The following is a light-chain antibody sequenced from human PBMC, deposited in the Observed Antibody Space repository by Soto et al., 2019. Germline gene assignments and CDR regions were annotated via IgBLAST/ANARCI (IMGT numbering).Light chain of an antibody. Sequence: EIVMTQSPVTLSVSPGERATLSCRASQSINSDLAWYQQKPGQAPRLLIYDASNRATGIPARFSGSGSGTDFTLTISSLEPEDFAVYYCQQRSNWLTFGGGTKVEIK. CDR2: DAS. CDR1: QSINSD. CDR3: QQRSNWLT. J-gene: IGKJ4*01. V-gene: IGKV3-11*01.